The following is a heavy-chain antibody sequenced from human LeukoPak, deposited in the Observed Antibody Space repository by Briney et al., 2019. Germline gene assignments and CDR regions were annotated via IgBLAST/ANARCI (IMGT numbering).Heavy chain of an antibody. V-gene: IGHV3-48*03. CDR2: ISSSGSAI. CDR1: RFTFSSYE. D-gene: IGHD6-13*01. J-gene: IGHJ3*02. CDR3: AREAAADVLDM. Sequence: SGGSLRLSCAASRFTFSSYEMNWVRQTPGKGLEWVSYISSSGSAISYADSVKGRFTISRDNAKNSLYLQMNSLRADDTAVCYCAREAAADVLDMWGQGTMVTVSS.